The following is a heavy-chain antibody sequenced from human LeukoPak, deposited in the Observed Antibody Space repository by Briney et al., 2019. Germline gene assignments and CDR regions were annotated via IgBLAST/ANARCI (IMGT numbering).Heavy chain of an antibody. D-gene: IGHD6-19*01. V-gene: IGHV4-59*01. CDR1: GGSISSDY. J-gene: IGHJ4*02. Sequence: SETLSLACTVSGGSISSDYWSWIRQSPGKGLEWIGYIYYSGTTSYNPSLKSRVTISLDTSKNQFSLKLSSVTAADTAVYYCAREVYSSGWSSFDYWGQGTLVTVSS. CDR2: IYYSGTT. CDR3: AREVYSSGWSSFDY.